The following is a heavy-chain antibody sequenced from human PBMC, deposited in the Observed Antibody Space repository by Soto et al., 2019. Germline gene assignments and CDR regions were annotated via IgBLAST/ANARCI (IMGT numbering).Heavy chain of an antibody. CDR2: ISYDGSNK. V-gene: IGHV3-30*18. CDR3: AKGDGGDGYGVDY. CDR1: GFTFSSYG. Sequence: QVQLVESGGGVVQPGRSLRLSCAASGFTFSSYGMHWVRQAPGKGLEWGAVISYDGSNKYYADSVKGRFTISRDNSKNTLYLQMNSLRAEDTAVYYCAKGDGGDGYGVDYWGQGTLVTVSS. J-gene: IGHJ4*02. D-gene: IGHD2-21*01.